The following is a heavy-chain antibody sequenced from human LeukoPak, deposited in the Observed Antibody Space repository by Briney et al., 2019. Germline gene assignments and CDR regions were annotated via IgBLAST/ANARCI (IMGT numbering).Heavy chain of an antibody. CDR1: GGSISSGGYY. CDR2: IYYSGSA. J-gene: IGHJ4*02. CDR3: ARSGRGNSAGFDC. Sequence: SEILSLTCTVSGGSISSGGYYWSRIRQHPGKGLKWIGYIYYSGSAYYNPSLKSRVTISVDTSNNQFSLKLTSVTAADTAVYYCARSGRGNSAGFDCWGQGTLVTVSS. V-gene: IGHV4-31*03. D-gene: IGHD3-10*01.